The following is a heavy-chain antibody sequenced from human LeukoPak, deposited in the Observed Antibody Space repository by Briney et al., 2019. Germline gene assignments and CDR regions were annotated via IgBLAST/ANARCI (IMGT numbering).Heavy chain of an antibody. CDR1: GLTFSSYA. Sequence: GGSLRLSCAASGLTFSSYAMHWVRQAPGKGLEWVAVISYDGSNKYYADSVKGRFTISRDNSKNTLYLQMNSLRAEDTAVYYCARDMTYYYGMDVWGQGTTVTVSS. V-gene: IGHV3-30-3*01. CDR2: ISYDGSNK. CDR3: ARDMTYYYGMDV. D-gene: IGHD3-16*01. J-gene: IGHJ6*02.